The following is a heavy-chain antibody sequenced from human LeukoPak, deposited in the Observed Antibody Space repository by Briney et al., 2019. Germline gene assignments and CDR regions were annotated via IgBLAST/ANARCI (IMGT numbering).Heavy chain of an antibody. Sequence: SETLSLTCTVSGGSISSGSYYWSWIRQPAGKGLEWIGRIYTSGSTNYNPSLKSRVPISVDTSKNQFSLKLSSVTAADTAVYYCARGPTTMVRGVIGFDPWGQGTLVTVSS. V-gene: IGHV4-61*02. CDR3: ARGPTTMVRGVIGFDP. CDR2: IYTSGST. D-gene: IGHD3-10*01. CDR1: GGSISSGSYY. J-gene: IGHJ5*02.